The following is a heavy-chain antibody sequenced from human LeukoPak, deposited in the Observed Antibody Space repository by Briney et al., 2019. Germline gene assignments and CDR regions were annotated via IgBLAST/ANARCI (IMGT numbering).Heavy chain of an antibody. CDR1: GYTFSGYN. Sequence: ASVKVSCKASGYTFSGYNMHWVRQAPGQGLEWMGRVISHSGGTNYAPRFQGRVTMTRDTSTSTAYMELSRLKSDDTAVYYCAREYNYGNDYWGQETLATVS. CDR3: AREYNYGNDY. V-gene: IGHV1-2*06. J-gene: IGHJ4*02. CDR2: VISHSGGT. D-gene: IGHD5-18*01.